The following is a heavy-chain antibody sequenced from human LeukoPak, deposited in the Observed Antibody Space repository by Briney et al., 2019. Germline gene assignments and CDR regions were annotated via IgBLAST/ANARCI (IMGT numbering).Heavy chain of an antibody. Sequence: GGSLRLSCAASGFTFSSYGMHWVRQAPGKGLEWVAFIQYNGNNKYYADSVKGRFTISRDNSKNALYLQMNSLRVEDTAVYYCARAFDIRGQGTMVTVSS. CDR1: GFTFSSYG. V-gene: IGHV3-30*02. CDR3: ARAFDI. J-gene: IGHJ3*02. CDR2: IQYNGNNK.